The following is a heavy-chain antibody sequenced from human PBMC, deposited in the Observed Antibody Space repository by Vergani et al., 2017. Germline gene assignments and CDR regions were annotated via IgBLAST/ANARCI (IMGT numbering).Heavy chain of an antibody. D-gene: IGHD3-9*01. J-gene: IGHJ4*02. CDR2: INPSGSHT. CDR1: GYTFSNYY. CDR3: ARGDYDILTGYRY. V-gene: IGHV1-46*03. Sequence: QVQVVQSGAEVKKSGASVKVSCKTSGYTFSNYYMHWVRQAPGQGLEWMGIINPSGSHTNYAQKFQGRVTMTRDTSTSTVYMELSNLRSEDTAIYYCARGDYDILTGYRYWGQGTLVTVSA.